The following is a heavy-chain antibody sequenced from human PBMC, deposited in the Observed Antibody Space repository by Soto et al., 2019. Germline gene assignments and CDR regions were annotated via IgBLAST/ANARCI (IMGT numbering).Heavy chain of an antibody. CDR1: GGSISSYY. J-gene: IGHJ4*02. CDR2: IYYSGSI. Sequence: SETLSLTCTVSGGSISSYYWSWIRQPPGKGLEWIGYIYYSGSINYNPSLKSRVTISVDTSKNQFSLKLSSVTAADTAVYYCARGRGDTAMAWYYWGQGTLVTVSS. V-gene: IGHV4-59*01. CDR3: ARGRGDTAMAWYY. D-gene: IGHD5-18*01.